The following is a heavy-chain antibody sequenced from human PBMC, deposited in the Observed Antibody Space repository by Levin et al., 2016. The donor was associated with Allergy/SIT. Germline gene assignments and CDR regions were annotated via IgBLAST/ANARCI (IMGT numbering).Heavy chain of an antibody. Sequence: SETLSLTCTVSGGSISSSSYYWGWIRQPPGKGLEWIGSIYYSGSTYYNPSLKSRVTISVDTSKNQFSLKLSSVTAADTAVYYCASPSLRGRKINTFDYWGQGTLVTVSS. D-gene: IGHD1-26*01. J-gene: IGHJ4*02. V-gene: IGHV4-39*01. CDR3: ASPSLRGRKINTFDY. CDR1: GGSISSSSYY. CDR2: IYYSGST.